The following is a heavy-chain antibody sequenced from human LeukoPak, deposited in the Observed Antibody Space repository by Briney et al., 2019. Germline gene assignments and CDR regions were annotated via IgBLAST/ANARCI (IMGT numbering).Heavy chain of an antibody. CDR3: ARPMSDGEGYYYYYYMDV. Sequence: PGGSLRLSCAASGFTFSSYWMSWVRQAPGKGLEWVANIKQDGSEKYYVDSVKGRFTISRDNAKNSLYLQMNSLRAEDTAVYYCARPMSDGEGYYYYYYMDVWGKGTTVTVSS. CDR1: GFTFSSYW. CDR2: IKQDGSEK. V-gene: IGHV3-7*01. D-gene: IGHD3-10*01. J-gene: IGHJ6*03.